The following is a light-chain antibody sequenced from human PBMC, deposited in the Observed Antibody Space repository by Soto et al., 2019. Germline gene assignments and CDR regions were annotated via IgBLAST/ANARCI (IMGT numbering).Light chain of an antibody. CDR3: QQYGSSPQT. Sequence: EIVLTQSPGTLSMSPGESATLSCRASQSVRSNCLAWYQQKPGQAPRLLIYGASNRATGIPDMFSGSGSGTDFTLTISRLEPEDFAVYYCQQYGSSPQTFGQGTRLDIE. CDR1: QSVRSNC. V-gene: IGKV3-20*01. CDR2: GAS. J-gene: IGKJ5*01.